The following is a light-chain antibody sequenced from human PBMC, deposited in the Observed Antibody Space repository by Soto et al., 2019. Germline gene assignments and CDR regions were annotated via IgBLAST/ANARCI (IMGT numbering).Light chain of an antibody. CDR1: QNINNY. V-gene: IGKV1-33*01. J-gene: IGKJ5*01. Sequence: DIQMTQSPSSLSASVGDGVTITCQASQNINNYLNWSQQTPGRAPKLLIYDASNLEAGVPSRFRGSGSGTDSTFTISRLQPEDIATYYCQQYENLPTFGQGTRLEIK. CDR2: DAS. CDR3: QQYENLPT.